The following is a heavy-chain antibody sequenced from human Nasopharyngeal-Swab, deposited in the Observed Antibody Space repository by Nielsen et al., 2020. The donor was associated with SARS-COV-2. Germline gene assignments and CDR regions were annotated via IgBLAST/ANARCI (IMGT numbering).Heavy chain of an antibody. CDR3: ARGVTMVRGVIRKAGDYLDC. D-gene: IGHD3-10*01. V-gene: IGHV4-34*01. J-gene: IGHJ4*02. CDR2: INHSGST. CDR1: GGSFSGYY. Sequence: SETLSLTCAVYGGSFSGYYWSWIRQPPGKGLGWIGEINHSGSTNYNPSPKRRITISVDTSTNQVTLKLSSVTAADTTVYYCARGVTMVRGVIRKAGDYLDCWGQGTLVTVSS.